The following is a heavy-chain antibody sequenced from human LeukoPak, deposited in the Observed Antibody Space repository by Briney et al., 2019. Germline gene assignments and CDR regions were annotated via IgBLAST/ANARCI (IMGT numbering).Heavy chain of an antibody. CDR2: ISSSSSYI. Sequence: PGGSLRLSCAASGFTFSSYAMSWVRQAPGKGLEWVSSISSSSSYIYYADSVKGRFTISRDNAKNSLYLQMNSLRAEDTAVYYCARGLDVDTATQHDYWGQGTLVTVSS. CDR3: ARGLDVDTATQHDY. D-gene: IGHD5-18*01. CDR1: GFTFSSYA. J-gene: IGHJ4*02. V-gene: IGHV3-21*01.